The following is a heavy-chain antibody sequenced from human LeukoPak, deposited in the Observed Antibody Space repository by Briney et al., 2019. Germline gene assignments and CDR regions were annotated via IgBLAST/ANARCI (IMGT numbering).Heavy chain of an antibody. J-gene: IGHJ6*02. V-gene: IGHV4-34*01. Sequence: SETLSLTCAVYGGSFSGYYWSWIRQPPGKGLEWIGEINHSGSTNYNPSLKSRVTISVDTSKNQFSLKLSSVTAADTAVYYCARLKSAMWAYYYYYYGMDVWGQGTTVTVSS. D-gene: IGHD1-26*01. CDR1: GGSFSGYY. CDR2: INHSGST. CDR3: ARLKSAMWAYYYYYYGMDV.